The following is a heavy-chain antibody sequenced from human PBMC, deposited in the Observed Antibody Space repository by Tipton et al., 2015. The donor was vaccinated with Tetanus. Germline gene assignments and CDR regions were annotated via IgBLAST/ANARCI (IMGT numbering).Heavy chain of an antibody. V-gene: IGHV5-51*01. CDR3: ARLGYCSGGSCYLMDY. CDR2: IYPGDSDT. J-gene: IGHJ4*02. D-gene: IGHD2-15*01. CDR1: GYSFTSYW. Sequence: QLVQSGAEVKKPGESLKISCKGSGYSFTSYWIGWVRQMPGKGLEWMGIIYPGDSDTRYSPSFQGQVTISAAKSISTAYLQWSSRKASDPAMYYGARLGYCSGGSCYLMDYWGQGPLVTVSS.